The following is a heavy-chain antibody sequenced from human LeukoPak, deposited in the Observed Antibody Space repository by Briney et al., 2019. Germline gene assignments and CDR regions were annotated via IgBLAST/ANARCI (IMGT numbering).Heavy chain of an antibody. CDR2: INHSGST. D-gene: IGHD5-12*01. CDR3: ARVRNSGYDYSQRRKLYYFDY. J-gene: IGHJ4*02. CDR1: GGSFSGYY. V-gene: IGHV4-34*01. Sequence: PSETLSLTCAVYGGSFSGYYWSWIRQPPGKGLEWIGEINHSGSTNYNPSLKSRVTISVDTSKNQFSLKLSSVTAADTAVYYCARVRNSGYDYSQRRKLYYFDYWGQGTLVTVSS.